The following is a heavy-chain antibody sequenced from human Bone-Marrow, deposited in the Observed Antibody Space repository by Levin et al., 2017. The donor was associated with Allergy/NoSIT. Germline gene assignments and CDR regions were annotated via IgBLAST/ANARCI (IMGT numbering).Heavy chain of an antibody. CDR3: AKAQVDVVVVTAMRVGDY. CDR2: ISYDGSNK. D-gene: IGHD2-21*02. J-gene: IGHJ4*02. CDR1: GFTFSSYG. V-gene: IGHV3-30*18. Sequence: GGSLRLSCAASGFTFSSYGMHWVRQAPGKGLEWVAVISYDGSNKYYADSVKGRFTISRDNSKNTLYLQMNSLRAEDTAVYYCAKAQVDVVVVTAMRVGDYWGQGTLVTVSS.